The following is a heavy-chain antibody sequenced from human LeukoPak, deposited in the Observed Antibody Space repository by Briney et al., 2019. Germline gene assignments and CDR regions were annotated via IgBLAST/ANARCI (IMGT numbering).Heavy chain of an antibody. J-gene: IGHJ4*02. CDR2: IGGSGGST. CDR3: AKVETAAAATLRGFDY. CDR1: GFTFSNAW. Sequence: GGSLRLSCAASGFTFSNAWMSWVRQAPGKGLEWDSSIGGSGGSTYYADSVKGRFTISRDNSKNTLYLQMNSLRAEDTAVYYCAKVETAAAATLRGFDYWGQGTLLTVSS. V-gene: IGHV3-23*01. D-gene: IGHD6-13*01.